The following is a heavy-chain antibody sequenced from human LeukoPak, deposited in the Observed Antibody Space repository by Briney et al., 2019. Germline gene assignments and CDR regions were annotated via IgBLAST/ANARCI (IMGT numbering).Heavy chain of an antibody. J-gene: IGHJ4*02. D-gene: IGHD3-10*01. CDR3: AKDQLPENDFDY. CDR2: ISGSGGST. CDR1: GFTFSSYA. V-gene: IGHV3-23*01. Sequence: GGSLRLSCAASGFTFSSYAMSWVRQASGKGLEWVSAISGSGGSTYYADSVKGRFTISRDNSKNTLYLQMNSLRAEDTAVYYCAKDQLPENDFDYWGQGTLVTVSS.